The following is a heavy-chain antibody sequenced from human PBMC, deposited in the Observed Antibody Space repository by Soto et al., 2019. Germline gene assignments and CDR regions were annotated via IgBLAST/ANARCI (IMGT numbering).Heavy chain of an antibody. V-gene: IGHV1-2*04. J-gene: IGHJ6*02. D-gene: IGHD5-18*01. CDR1: GYTFTGYY. Sequence: ASVKVSCKASGYTFTGYYMHWVRQAPGQGLEWMGWINPNSGGTNYAQKFQGWVTMTRDTSISTAYMELSKLRSDDTAAYYCARDRGYSYGSYYYYYGMDVWGQGTTVTVSS. CDR2: INPNSGGT. CDR3: ARDRGYSYGSYYYYYGMDV.